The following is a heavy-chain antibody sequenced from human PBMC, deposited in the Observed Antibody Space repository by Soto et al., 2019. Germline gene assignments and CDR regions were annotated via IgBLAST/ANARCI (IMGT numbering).Heavy chain of an antibody. J-gene: IGHJ4*02. CDR3: ARGQYSSGGGYFDY. CDR2: ISSSGSPI. D-gene: IGHD6-19*01. Sequence: EVQLVESGGGLVQPGGSLRLSCAASGFTFSSYEMNWVRQAPGKGLEWVSYISSSGSPIYYADSVKGRFTISRDNATHSVYVQMSSRRAEDTAVYYCARGQYSSGGGYFDYWGQETLVTVSS. CDR1: GFTFSSYE. V-gene: IGHV3-48*03.